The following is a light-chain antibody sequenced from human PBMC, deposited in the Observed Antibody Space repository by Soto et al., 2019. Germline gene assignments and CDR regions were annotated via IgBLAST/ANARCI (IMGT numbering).Light chain of an antibody. Sequence: QSALTQPASVSGSPGQSITISCTGTSSDVGGYNYVSWYQQYPGRVPKLLIYKVSNRPSGVSNRFSGSKSGNTASLTISGLQDEQEADYSCTSPNPGSLYVFGTGTKVTV. V-gene: IGLV2-14*01. J-gene: IGLJ1*01. CDR1: SSDVGGYNY. CDR2: KVS. CDR3: TSPNPGSLYV.